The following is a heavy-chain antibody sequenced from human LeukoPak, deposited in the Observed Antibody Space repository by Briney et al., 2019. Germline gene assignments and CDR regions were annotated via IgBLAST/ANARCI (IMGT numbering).Heavy chain of an antibody. CDR1: GFTFSSYG. CDR2: IWYDGSNK. V-gene: IGHV3-33*01. J-gene: IGHJ4*02. Sequence: GGSLRLSCAASGFTFSSYGMHWVRQAPGKGLEWVAVIWYDGSNKYYADSVKGRFTISRDNSKNTLYLQMNSLRAEDTAVYYCARVRYSSSWYSLGYWGQGTLVTVSS. CDR3: ARVRYSSSWYSLGY. D-gene: IGHD6-13*01.